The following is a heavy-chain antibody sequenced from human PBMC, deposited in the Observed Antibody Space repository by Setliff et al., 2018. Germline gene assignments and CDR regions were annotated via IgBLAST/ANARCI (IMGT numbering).Heavy chain of an antibody. CDR3: ARDKGYDSSGYYFYYYYYMDV. V-gene: IGHV1-3*01. Sequence: VKVSCKASGYTFTDYAMHWVRQAPGQRLEWMGWISPGNGNTKYSQKFQGRVTITRDTSASTAYMELSSLRSEDTAVYYCARDKGYDSSGYYFYYYYYMDVWGKGTTVTVSS. CDR1: GYTFTDYA. CDR2: ISPGNGNT. D-gene: IGHD3-22*01. J-gene: IGHJ6*03.